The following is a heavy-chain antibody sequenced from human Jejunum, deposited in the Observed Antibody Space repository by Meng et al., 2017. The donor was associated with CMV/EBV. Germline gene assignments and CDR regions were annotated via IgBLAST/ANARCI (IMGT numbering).Heavy chain of an antibody. CDR2: ISWNGGSV. CDR1: FTFDDYV. J-gene: IGHJ4*02. Sequence: FTFDDYVLHWVRQAPGRGLEWVSGISWNGGSVASADSVKGRFTISRDNARNSLYLQMNSLSAEDTALYYCAKGLYATGWYSSDYWGQGTLVTVSS. CDR3: AKGLYATGWYSSDY. D-gene: IGHD6-19*01. V-gene: IGHV3-9*01.